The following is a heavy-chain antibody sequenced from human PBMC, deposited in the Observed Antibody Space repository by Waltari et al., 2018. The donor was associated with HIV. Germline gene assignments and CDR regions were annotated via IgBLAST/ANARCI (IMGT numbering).Heavy chain of an antibody. CDR2: ISNDGNDK. D-gene: IGHD2-15*01. CDR1: RFSFSDYD. V-gene: IGHV3-30*15. Sequence: SLRLSCEASRFSFSDYDMFWVRQAPGKGLEWVAVISNDGNDKKYVDSVKGRFNVSRDNVKNTLYLYMSRLRPEDTAVYYCVRETSGRDAFDIWGLGTQVIVSS. J-gene: IGHJ3*02. CDR3: VRETSGRDAFDI.